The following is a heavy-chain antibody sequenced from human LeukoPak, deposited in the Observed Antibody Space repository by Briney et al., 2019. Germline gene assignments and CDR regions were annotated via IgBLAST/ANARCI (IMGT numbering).Heavy chain of an antibody. J-gene: IGHJ4*02. V-gene: IGHV3-74*01. CDR3: ARGASNRFDF. Sequence: GGSLRLSCAASGFTFSNYSMHWVRQAPGKGLVWVSRIYTDGNSTNYADSVKGRFTISRYNAKNTLYLQMNSLRAEDTAVYYCARGASNRFDFWGQGTLVTVSS. CDR2: IYTDGNST. CDR1: GFTFSNYS. D-gene: IGHD1-14*01.